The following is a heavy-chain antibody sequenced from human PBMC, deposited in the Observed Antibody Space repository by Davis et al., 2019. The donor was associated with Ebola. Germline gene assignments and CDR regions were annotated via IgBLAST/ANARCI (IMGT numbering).Heavy chain of an antibody. CDR3: ARVGGYSYGLDY. Sequence: SETLSLTCTVSGDSISNYYWSWVRQPPGKGLEWIAYIHYSGSTNDNPSLKSRVTMSVDTSKNQFSLKLSSVTAADTAVYYCARVGGYSYGLDYWGQGTLVTVSS. CDR2: IHYSGST. J-gene: IGHJ4*02. V-gene: IGHV4-59*01. D-gene: IGHD5-18*01. CDR1: GDSISNYY.